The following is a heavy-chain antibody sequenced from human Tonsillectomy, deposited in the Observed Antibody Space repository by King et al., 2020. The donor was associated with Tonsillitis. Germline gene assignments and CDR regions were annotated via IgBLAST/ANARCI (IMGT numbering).Heavy chain of an antibody. D-gene: IGHD1/OR15-1a*01. CDR2: INPNSGGT. CDR1: GYTFSDYY. V-gene: IGHV1-2*02. Sequence: QLVQSGAEVKKPGASVKVSCKGSGYTFSDYYMHWVRQAPEQGLEWMGWINPNSGGTNYAQRFQGRVTMTRDTSISTAYMELNRLRSDDTAVYYCARNNGPNYYYGMDVWGQGTTVTVSS. J-gene: IGHJ6*02. CDR3: ARNNGPNYYYGMDV.